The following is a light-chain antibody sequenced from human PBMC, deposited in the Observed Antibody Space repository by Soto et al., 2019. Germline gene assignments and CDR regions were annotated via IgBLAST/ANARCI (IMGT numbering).Light chain of an antibody. CDR3: LQDFAYPRT. Sequence: AIQMTQSPSSVSASVGDRVTITCRASQGIRNEVGWYQQKPGKARKLLIYSASSLQSGVPSRFSGSGSGTDFILTISGLQPEDFPPYFCLQDFAYPRTFGQGTKV. V-gene: IGKV1-6*01. CDR1: QGIRNE. CDR2: SAS. J-gene: IGKJ1*01.